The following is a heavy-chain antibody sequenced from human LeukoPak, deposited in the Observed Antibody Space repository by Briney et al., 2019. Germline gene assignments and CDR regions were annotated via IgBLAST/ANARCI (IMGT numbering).Heavy chain of an antibody. CDR1: GGSISSGGYS. CDR3: ARSEGMWISALIDY. Sequence: SETLSLTCAVSGGSISSGGYSWSWIRQPPGKGLEWIGYIYHSGSTYYNPSLKSRVTISVDTSKNQFSLKLSSVTAADTAVYYCARSEGMWISALIDYWGQGTLVTVSS. CDR2: IYHSGST. D-gene: IGHD5-12*01. J-gene: IGHJ4*02. V-gene: IGHV4-30-2*01.